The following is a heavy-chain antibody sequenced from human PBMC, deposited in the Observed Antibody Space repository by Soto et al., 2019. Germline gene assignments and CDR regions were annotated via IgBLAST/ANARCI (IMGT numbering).Heavy chain of an antibody. Sequence: GGSLRLSCAASGFTFSSYAMHWVRQAPGKGLEWVAVISYDGSNKYYADSVKGRFTISRDNSKNTLYLQMNSLRAEDTAVYYCAREQWLVINDAFDIWGQGTMVTVSS. CDR3: AREQWLVINDAFDI. CDR1: GFTFSSYA. D-gene: IGHD6-19*01. J-gene: IGHJ3*02. CDR2: ISYDGSNK. V-gene: IGHV3-30-3*01.